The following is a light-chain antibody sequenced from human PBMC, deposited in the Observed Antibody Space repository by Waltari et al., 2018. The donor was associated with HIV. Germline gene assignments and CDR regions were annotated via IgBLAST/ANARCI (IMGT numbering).Light chain of an antibody. CDR3: ETWDSNTHKVV. J-gene: IGLJ2*01. V-gene: IGLV4-60*03. CDR1: AGYRSYI. Sequence: QPVLTQSSSASASLASSVKLTCTLSAGYRSYIIDRHHQQPGTAPRYLMKLEGSGSYNKGSGIPDRCSGSSSGADRCLPISNLQSEDGADYYCETWDSNTHKVVFGGGTKLTLL. CDR2: LEGSGSY.